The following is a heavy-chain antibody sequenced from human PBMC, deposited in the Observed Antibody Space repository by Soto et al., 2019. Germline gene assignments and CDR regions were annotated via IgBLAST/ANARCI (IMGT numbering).Heavy chain of an antibody. CDR1: GPIWQDHS. D-gene: IGHD5-12*01. J-gene: IGHJ4*02. CDR3: ARFGYTTEAH. V-gene: IGHV3-21*01. Sequence: GALRLSCVVSGPIWQDHSMHWVRQAPGKGLEWVSSISSSSSYIYYADSVKGRFTISRDNAKNSLYLQMNSLRAEDTAVYYCARFGYTTEAHWGQGTLVTVSS. CDR2: ISSSSSYI.